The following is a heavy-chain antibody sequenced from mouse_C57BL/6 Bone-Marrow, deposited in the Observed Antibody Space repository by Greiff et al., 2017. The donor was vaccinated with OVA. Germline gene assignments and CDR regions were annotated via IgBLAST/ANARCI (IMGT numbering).Heavy chain of an antibody. CDR3: ASERVLLRYVFDY. D-gene: IGHD1-1*01. Sequence: QVQLQQSGAELVKPGASVKLSCKASGYTFTSYWMHWVKQRPGRGLEWIGRIDPNSGGTKYNEKFKSKATLTVDKPSSTAYMQLSSLTSEDSAVYYCASERVLLRYVFDYWGQGTTLTVSS. V-gene: IGHV1-72*01. CDR2: IDPNSGGT. CDR1: GYTFTSYW. J-gene: IGHJ2*01.